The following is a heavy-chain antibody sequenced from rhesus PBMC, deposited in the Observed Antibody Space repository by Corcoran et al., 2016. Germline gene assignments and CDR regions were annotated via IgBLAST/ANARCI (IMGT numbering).Heavy chain of an antibody. J-gene: IGHJ4*01. CDR1: GRSISRDYD. D-gene: IGHD3-28*01. V-gene: IGHV4-76*01. Sequence: QVQLQESGPGVVKPSETLSLTCAVSGRSISRDYDWSWLRQPPGKGLEWIGYIYGSSGSTNYNPSLKNRGTISIDASKNQFSLKLSSVTAADTAVYYCARGYGSAYYSYWGQGVLVTVSS. CDR2: IYGSSGST. CDR3: ARGYGSAYYSY.